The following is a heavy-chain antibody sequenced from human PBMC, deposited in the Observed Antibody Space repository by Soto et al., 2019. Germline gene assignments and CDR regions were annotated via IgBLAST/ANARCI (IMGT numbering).Heavy chain of an antibody. D-gene: IGHD3-10*01. CDR3: ARDLNSEEDYYGMDV. J-gene: IGHJ6*02. CDR1: GGNFSSYA. Sequence: QVQLVQSGAEVKKPGSSVNVSCKASGGNFSSYAISWVRQAPGQGLEWMGGIIPTFGTANYAQKFQGRVTITADESTSTAYMELSRLRSEDTAVYYCARDLNSEEDYYGMDVWGQGTTVTVSS. CDR2: IIPTFGTA. V-gene: IGHV1-69*01.